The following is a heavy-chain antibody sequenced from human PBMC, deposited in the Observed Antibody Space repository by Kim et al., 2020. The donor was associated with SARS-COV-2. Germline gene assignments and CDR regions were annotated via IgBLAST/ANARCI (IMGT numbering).Heavy chain of an antibody. Sequence: GGSLRLSCAASGFTVSSNYMSWVRQAPGKGLEWVSVIYSGGSTYYADSVKGRFTISRHNSKNTLYLQMNSLRAEDTAVYYCARFTDGYSYSVDYWGQGTLVTVSS. J-gene: IGHJ4*02. V-gene: IGHV3-53*04. CDR1: GFTVSSNY. CDR2: IYSGGST. D-gene: IGHD5-18*01. CDR3: ARFTDGYSYSVDY.